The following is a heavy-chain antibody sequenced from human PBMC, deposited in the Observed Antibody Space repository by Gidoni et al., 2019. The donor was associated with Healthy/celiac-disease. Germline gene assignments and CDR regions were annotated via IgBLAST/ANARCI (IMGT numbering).Heavy chain of an antibody. J-gene: IGHJ5*02. CDR1: GYTFTSYG. D-gene: IGHD2-2*01. Sequence: QVQLVQSGAEVKKPGASVKVACKASGYTFTSYGISWVRQAPGQGLEWKGWITAYNGNTNYTHKLQGRLPMTTDPSTSTASMELRRLRSDDTAVYHCPRVASRRNCFDPWGQGTLVTVSS. V-gene: IGHV1-18*04. CDR2: ITAYNGNT. CDR3: PRVASRRNCFDP.